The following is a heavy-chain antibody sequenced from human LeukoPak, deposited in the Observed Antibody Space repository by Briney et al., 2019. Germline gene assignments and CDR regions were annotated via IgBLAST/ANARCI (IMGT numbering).Heavy chain of an antibody. Sequence: GGSLRLSCAASGFTFSSYDMHWVRQATGKGLEWVSAIGTAGDTYYPGSVKGRFTISRENAKKTLYLQMNSLRVEDTAVYYCARDPRNYYDSSGYYPRHDRLFDYWGQGTLVTVSS. CDR3: ARDPRNYYDSSGYYPRHDRLFDY. CDR1: GFTFSSYD. CDR2: IGTAGDT. D-gene: IGHD3-22*01. V-gene: IGHV3-13*01. J-gene: IGHJ4*02.